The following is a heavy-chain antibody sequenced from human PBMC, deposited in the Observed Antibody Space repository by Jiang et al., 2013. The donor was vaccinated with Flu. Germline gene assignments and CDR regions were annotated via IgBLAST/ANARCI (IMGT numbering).Heavy chain of an antibody. D-gene: IGHD2-21*02. Sequence: GAEVKKPGASVKVSCHSSGYTFTRYEMSWVRQAPGQGFEWMGVINPTGGSTGYAQKFQGRVTMTRDTSTSTVYLQLNSLRSDDTAVYYCARLVPCGGDCLISLTSWGQGTLVHRLL. CDR2: INPTGGST. V-gene: IGHV1-46*01. J-gene: IGHJ1*01. CDR1: GYTFTRYE. CDR3: ARLVPCGGDCLISLTS.